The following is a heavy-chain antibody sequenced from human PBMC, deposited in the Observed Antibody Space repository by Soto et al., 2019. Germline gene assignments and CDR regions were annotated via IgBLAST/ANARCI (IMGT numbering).Heavy chain of an antibody. CDR2: IYPSDSQT. Sequence: GESLKISCKGSGYSFSNWWIAWVRQMPGKGLEYMGIIYPSDSQTRYSPSFQGQVTISADKSISTAYLQWSSLKASDTAIYYCARHGFYGDYSSNYFDPWGQGTLVTVSS. J-gene: IGHJ5*02. CDR3: ARHGFYGDYSSNYFDP. V-gene: IGHV5-51*01. D-gene: IGHD4-17*01. CDR1: GYSFSNWW.